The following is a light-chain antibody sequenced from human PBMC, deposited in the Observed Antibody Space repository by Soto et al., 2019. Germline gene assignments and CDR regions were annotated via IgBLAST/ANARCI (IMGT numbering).Light chain of an antibody. V-gene: IGLV2-14*01. CDR3: GSSTDTDTLVI. J-gene: IGLJ2*01. CDR1: TSDVGRYKF. CDR2: EVT. Sequence: QSALTQPASVSGSPGQSITISCTGTTSDVGRYKFVSWYQHHPGKAPKLLIFEVTNRPSGVSSRFSGSKSGNTASLTISGPQTEDEATYYCGSSTDTDTLVIFGGGTKLTVL.